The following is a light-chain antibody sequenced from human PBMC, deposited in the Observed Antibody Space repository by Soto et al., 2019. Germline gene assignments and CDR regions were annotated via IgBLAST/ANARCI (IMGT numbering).Light chain of an antibody. Sequence: EIVLTQSPGTLSLSPGERATLSCRASQSVSSSYLAWYQQKPGQAPRLLIYDASSRATGIPDRFSGSGSGTDFTLTISRLEPEDFAVYYCQQSGSSITFGGGTKVDIK. CDR3: QQSGSSIT. V-gene: IGKV3-20*01. CDR1: QSVSSSY. CDR2: DAS. J-gene: IGKJ4*01.